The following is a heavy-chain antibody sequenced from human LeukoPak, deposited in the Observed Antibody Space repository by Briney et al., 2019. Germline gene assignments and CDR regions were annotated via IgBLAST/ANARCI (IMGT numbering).Heavy chain of an antibody. CDR2: IIPILGIT. V-gene: IGHV1-69*02. CDR3: ARNYDSSGYSYY. CDR1: GGTFSSYT. Sequence: GASVKVSCKASGGTFSSYTISWVRQAPGQGLEWMGRIIPILGITNYAQKFQGRVTITADKSTSTAYMELSSLRSEDTAMYYCARNYDSSGYSYYWGKGTTVTVSS. J-gene: IGHJ6*04. D-gene: IGHD3-22*01.